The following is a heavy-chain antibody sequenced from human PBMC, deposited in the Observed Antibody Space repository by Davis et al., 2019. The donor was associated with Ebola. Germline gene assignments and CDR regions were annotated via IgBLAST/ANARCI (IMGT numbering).Heavy chain of an antibody. J-gene: IGHJ5*02. D-gene: IGHD1-26*01. CDR2: INHSGST. Sequence: SETLSLTCAVYGGSFSGYYWSWIRQPPGKGLEWIGEINHSGSTNYNPSLKSRVTISVDTSRHQFSLKLNSVTAADTAVYFCARGGGWFDPWGQGTLVTVSS. V-gene: IGHV4-34*01. CDR3: ARGGGWFDP. CDR1: GGSFSGYY.